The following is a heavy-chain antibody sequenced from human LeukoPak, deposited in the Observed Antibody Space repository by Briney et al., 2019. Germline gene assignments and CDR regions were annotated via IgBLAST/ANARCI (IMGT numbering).Heavy chain of an antibody. J-gene: IGHJ6*03. D-gene: IGHD3-22*01. CDR1: GGSFSGYY. CDR2: INHSGST. CDR3: ARDQRIVGSADYYYMDV. Sequence: KPSETLSLTCAVYGGSFSGYYWSWIRQPPGKGLEWIGEINHSGSTNYNPSLKSRVTISVDTSKNQFSLKLSSVTAADTAVYYCARDQRIVGSADYYYMDVWGKGTTVTVSS. V-gene: IGHV4-34*01.